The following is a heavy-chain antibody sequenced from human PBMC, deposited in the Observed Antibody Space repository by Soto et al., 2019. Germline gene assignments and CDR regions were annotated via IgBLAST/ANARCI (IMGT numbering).Heavy chain of an antibody. Sequence: GESLKISCKGVGYNFGSAWIGWVRQMPGKGLEWMGLIKPGTSDIRYSPPFRGQVTISADEAVTTAYLQWSGLKASDSAMYYCARRLTEINYGDKGPNDAFDIWGQGTMVTVSS. CDR3: ARRLTEINYGDKGPNDAFDI. CDR1: GYNFGSAW. V-gene: IGHV5-51*01. CDR2: IKPGTSDI. J-gene: IGHJ3*02. D-gene: IGHD2-21*01.